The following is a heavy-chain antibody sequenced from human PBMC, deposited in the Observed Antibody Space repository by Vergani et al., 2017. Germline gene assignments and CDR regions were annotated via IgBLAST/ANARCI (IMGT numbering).Heavy chain of an antibody. CDR1: GGSISSSSYY. D-gene: IGHD3-10*01. V-gene: IGHV4-39*01. J-gene: IGHJ4*02. Sequence: QLQLQESGPGLVKPSETLSLTCTVSGGSISSSSYYWGWIRQPPGKGLEWIGSIYYSGSTYYNPSLKSRVTISVDTSKNQFSLKLSSVTAADTAVYYCARRTTMVRGVFEIARYYFDYWGQGTLVTVSS. CDR3: ARRTTMVRGVFEIARYYFDY. CDR2: IYYSGST.